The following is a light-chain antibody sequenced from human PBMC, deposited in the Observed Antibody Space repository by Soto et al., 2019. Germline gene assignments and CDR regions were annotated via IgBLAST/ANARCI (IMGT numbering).Light chain of an antibody. V-gene: IGLV1-47*01. J-gene: IGLJ2*01. CDR1: SSNIGSNF. CDR3: AAWDDSLRGVV. Sequence: QAVVTQPPSPSGTPGQRVTISCSGSSSNIGSNFVYWYQQLPGTAPKLLIYRNNQRPSGVPDRFSGSKSGTSASLAISGLRSEDEADYYCAAWDDSLRGVVFGGGTQLTVL. CDR2: RNN.